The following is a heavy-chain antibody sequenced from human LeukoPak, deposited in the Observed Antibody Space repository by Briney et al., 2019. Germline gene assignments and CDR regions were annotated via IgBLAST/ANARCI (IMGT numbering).Heavy chain of an antibody. Sequence: KSGGSLRLSCAASGFTFSDYGMNWVRQAPGEWLEWVSSISSRTGHIFFAHSVKGPFTLSRDDAKNSLYLQMSSLRAGDTAVYFCARGIVGTTDTTFDYWGQGILVTVSS. CDR3: ARGIVGTTDTTFDY. CDR1: GFTFSDYG. D-gene: IGHD1-26*01. J-gene: IGHJ4*02. CDR2: ISSRTGHI. V-gene: IGHV3-21*01.